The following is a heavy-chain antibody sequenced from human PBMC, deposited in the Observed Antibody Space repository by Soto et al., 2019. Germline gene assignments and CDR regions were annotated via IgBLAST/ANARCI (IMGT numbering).Heavy chain of an antibody. CDR1: GGSISSGGDS. J-gene: IGHJ6*03. V-gene: IGHV4-31*03. CDR3: AFHPEGIGVVQAAKEYYYMDV. D-gene: IGHD2-2*01. Sequence: QVQLQESGPGLVKPSQTLSLTCTISGGSISSGGDSWSWIRPHPGQAPAWSGYIYYSGSTYYDPYVKSRVTISEDTYKHQFSLKLSPVTAADTAVYYCAFHPEGIGVVQAAKEYYYMDVWGKGTTVIVCS. CDR2: IYYSGST.